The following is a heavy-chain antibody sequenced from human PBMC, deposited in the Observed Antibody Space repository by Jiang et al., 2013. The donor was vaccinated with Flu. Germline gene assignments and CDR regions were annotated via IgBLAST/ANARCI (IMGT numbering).Heavy chain of an antibody. J-gene: IGHJ6*02. V-gene: IGHV4-59*01. CDR2: IYYSGST. Sequence: LLKPSETLSLTCTVSGTSISSSYWSWIRQPPGKGLEWIAYIYYSGSTNYNPSLKSRVTISVDTSKNQFSLKLSSVTAADTAVYYCARDGPRKEYSSSWYVNDYYYGMDVWGQGTTVTVSS. CDR1: GTSISSSY. D-gene: IGHD6-13*01. CDR3: ARDGPRKEYSSSWYVNDYYYGMDV.